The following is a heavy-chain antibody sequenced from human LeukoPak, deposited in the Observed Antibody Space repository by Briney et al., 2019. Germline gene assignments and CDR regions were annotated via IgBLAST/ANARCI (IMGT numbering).Heavy chain of an antibody. Sequence: GGSLRLSCAASGFTFSSYSLNWVRQAPGKGLEWVSSITSSSSNIYYADSEKGRYTISRDNAKSSLFLQMNSLRAEDTAVYYCARTSSTSCHSCFDYWGQGTLVTVSS. CDR1: GFTFSSYS. V-gene: IGHV3-21*01. CDR2: ITSSSSNI. J-gene: IGHJ4*02. D-gene: IGHD2-2*01. CDR3: ARTSSTSCHSCFDY.